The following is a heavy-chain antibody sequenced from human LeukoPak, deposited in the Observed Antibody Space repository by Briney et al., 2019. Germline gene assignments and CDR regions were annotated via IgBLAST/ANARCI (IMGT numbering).Heavy chain of an antibody. V-gene: IGHV1-2*04. CDR3: AREPRPGVANFDY. Sequence: ASVKVSCKASGYTFTGYYMHWVRQAPGQGLEWMGWTNPNSGGTNYAQKFQGWVTMTRDTSISTAYMELSRLRSDDTAVYYCAREPRPGVANFDYWGQGTLVTVSS. CDR1: GYTFTGYY. D-gene: IGHD3-10*01. CDR2: TNPNSGGT. J-gene: IGHJ4*02.